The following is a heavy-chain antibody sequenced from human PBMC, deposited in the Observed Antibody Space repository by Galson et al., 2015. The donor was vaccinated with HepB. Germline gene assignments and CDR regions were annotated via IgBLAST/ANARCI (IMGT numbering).Heavy chain of an antibody. Sequence: QSGAEVKEPGESLKISCKGSGFSFTSYWIGWVRQMPGKGLEWMGIINPGDSGTTYSPSFQGQVTISVDKSISTAHLQWSSLKASDTAMYYCVRYWGRNGYGFDHWGQGTLVTVSS. CDR2: INPGDSGT. J-gene: IGHJ4*02. D-gene: IGHD5-24*01. V-gene: IGHV5-51*01. CDR1: GFSFTSYW. CDR3: VRYWGRNGYGFDH.